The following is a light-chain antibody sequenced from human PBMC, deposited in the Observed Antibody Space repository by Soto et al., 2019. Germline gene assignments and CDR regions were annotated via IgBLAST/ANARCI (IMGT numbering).Light chain of an antibody. CDR2: DAS. Sequence: EIVLTQSPATLSLSPGERATLSCRASQSVRSYLAWYQQKPGQAPRLLIYDASNRATGIPARFSGSGSGTDFTLTISSLEPEDFAVYYCQQRNNWRALTCGGGTKVEIK. V-gene: IGKV3-11*01. CDR1: QSVRSY. CDR3: QQRNNWRALT. J-gene: IGKJ4*01.